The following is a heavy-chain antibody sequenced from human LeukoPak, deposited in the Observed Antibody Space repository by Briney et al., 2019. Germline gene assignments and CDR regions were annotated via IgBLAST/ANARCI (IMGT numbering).Heavy chain of an antibody. CDR2: ISSSSSYT. CDR3: ARDLDTAIGYFDY. D-gene: IGHD5-18*01. Sequence: GGSLRLSCAASGFTFSDYYMSWIRQAPGKGLEWVSYISSSSSYTNYADSVKGRFTISRDNAKNSLYLQMNSLRAEGTAVYYCARDLDTAIGYFDYWGQGTLVTVSS. J-gene: IGHJ4*02. V-gene: IGHV3-11*05. CDR1: GFTFSDYY.